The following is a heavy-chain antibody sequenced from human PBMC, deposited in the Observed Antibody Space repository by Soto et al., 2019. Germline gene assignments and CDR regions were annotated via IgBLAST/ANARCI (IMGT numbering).Heavy chain of an antibody. CDR1: RGSISNYF. CDR3: ARIRGLGEVSPYFGH. CDR2: ISYRGTT. V-gene: IGHV4-59*01. D-gene: IGHD3-16*01. J-gene: IGHJ4*02. Sequence: SETLSLTGTVARGSISNYFWTWIRQPPGRGLEWIGYISYRGTTNYNASLKRRGTISVDTSANQFSLRVRSVTAADTAVYYGARIRGLGEVSPYFGHWGQGARVTVS.